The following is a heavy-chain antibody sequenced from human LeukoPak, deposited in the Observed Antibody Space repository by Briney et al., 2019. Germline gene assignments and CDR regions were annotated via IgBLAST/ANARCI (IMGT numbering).Heavy chain of an antibody. CDR3: ARGLRVITQRTPFDY. Sequence: GSLRLSCAASGITFTSHAMSWIRQPPGKGLEWIGEINHSGNTKYNPSLESRVTISVETSNNQFSLELSSVTAADTAVYYCARGLRVITQRTPFDYWGQGTLVTVSS. J-gene: IGHJ4*02. CDR1: GITFTSHA. D-gene: IGHD2-21*01. V-gene: IGHV4-34*01. CDR2: INHSGNT.